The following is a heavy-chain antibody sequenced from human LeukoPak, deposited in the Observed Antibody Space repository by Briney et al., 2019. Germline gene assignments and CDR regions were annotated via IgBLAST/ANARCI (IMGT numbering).Heavy chain of an antibody. CDR1: GGTISNYY. D-gene: IGHD6-19*01. CDR3: AKYITGWFEY. Sequence: SETLSLTCTASGGTISNYYWSWIRQPPGKGLEWMGYIHYSGSTNYNPSLKSRVTISVDTTKNQFSLRLSSVTAADTAVYYCAKYITGWFEYWGQGTLVTVSS. V-gene: IGHV4-59*01. CDR2: IHYSGST. J-gene: IGHJ4*02.